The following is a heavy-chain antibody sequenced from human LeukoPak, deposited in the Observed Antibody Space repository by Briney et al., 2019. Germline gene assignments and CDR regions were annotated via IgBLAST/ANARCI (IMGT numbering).Heavy chain of an antibody. Sequence: ASVKVSCKTSGYTFINYAISWVRQAPGQGLEWMGWISTYTGNTKYAQKFQGSVTMNTETSTSTAFMELRSLESDDTAVYYCARDYGSGTYSLYYYGLDVWGQGTTVTVSS. CDR1: GYTFINYA. V-gene: IGHV1-18*01. D-gene: IGHD3-10*01. J-gene: IGHJ6*02. CDR3: ARDYGSGTYSLYYYGLDV. CDR2: ISTYTGNT.